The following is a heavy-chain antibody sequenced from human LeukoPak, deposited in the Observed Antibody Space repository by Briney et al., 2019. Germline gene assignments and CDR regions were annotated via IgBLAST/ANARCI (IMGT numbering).Heavy chain of an antibody. V-gene: IGHV5-51*01. CDR1: GYTFTNYW. D-gene: IGHD4-23*01. CDR3: ARTNYGGKRAGDY. CDR2: IYPGDSDT. Sequence: GESLKISCKDSGYTFTNYWIAWVRQMPGKGLEWMGIIYPGDSDTRYSPSFQGQVTISADKSISTAYLQWSSLKASDTAMYYCARTNYGGKRAGDYWGQGTLVTVSS. J-gene: IGHJ4*02.